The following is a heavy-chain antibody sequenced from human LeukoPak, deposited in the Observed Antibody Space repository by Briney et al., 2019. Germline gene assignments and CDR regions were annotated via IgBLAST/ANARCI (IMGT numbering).Heavy chain of an antibody. CDR1: GYTYTSYY. Sequence: SVKVSCKTSGYTYTSYYMHWVRQAPGQGLEWMGWINPNSGGTNYAQKFQGRVTMTRDTSISTAYMELSRLRSDDTAVYYCASDVLWFGEIGGYWGQGTLVTVSS. V-gene: IGHV1-2*02. D-gene: IGHD3-10*01. CDR2: INPNSGGT. CDR3: ASDVLWFGEIGGY. J-gene: IGHJ4*02.